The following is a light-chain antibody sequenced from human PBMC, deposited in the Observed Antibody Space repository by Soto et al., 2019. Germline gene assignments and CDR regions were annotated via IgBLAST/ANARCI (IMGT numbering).Light chain of an antibody. CDR1: QGIGST. V-gene: IGKV3-15*01. CDR3: QRYNNWPIT. J-gene: IGKJ4*01. Sequence: EIVLTQSPAALSVSPGERVTLSCRASQGIGSTLAWYQQKPGQTPRLLIYDSSTRAIGIPARFSGSRSGTEFTLTINGLQSEDFAVYYCQRYNNWPITFGGWTKVEIK. CDR2: DSS.